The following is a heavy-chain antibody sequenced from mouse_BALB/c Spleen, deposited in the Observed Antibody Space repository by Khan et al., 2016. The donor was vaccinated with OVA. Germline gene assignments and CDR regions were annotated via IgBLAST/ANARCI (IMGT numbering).Heavy chain of an antibody. V-gene: IGHV1-20*01. CDR3: TRIYRSDFDY. J-gene: IGHJ2*01. CDR2: INPHIGET. Sequence: EVQLQESGPELVRPGASVKISCTASGYSFTGYFMNWVMQSHGKSLEWIGRINPHIGETFYNQRFKDKATLTVDESSSTAHMELRRLTSEDSAIYYCTRIYRSDFDYWGQGTTLTVSS. CDR1: GYSFTGYF. D-gene: IGHD1-1*01.